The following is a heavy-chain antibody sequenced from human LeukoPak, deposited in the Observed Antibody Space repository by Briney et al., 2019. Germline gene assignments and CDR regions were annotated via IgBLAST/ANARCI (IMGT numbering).Heavy chain of an antibody. CDR1: GFTFSSYS. J-gene: IGHJ3*02. CDR2: ISSSSSYI. D-gene: IGHD6-19*01. CDR3: ARVVGSGWDHDAFDI. Sequence: PGGSLRLSCAASGFTFSSYSMNWVRQAPGKGLEWVSSISSSSSYIYYADSVKGRFTIPRDNAKNSLYLQMNSLRAEGTAVYYCARVVGSGWDHDAFDIWGQGAMVTVSS. V-gene: IGHV3-21*01.